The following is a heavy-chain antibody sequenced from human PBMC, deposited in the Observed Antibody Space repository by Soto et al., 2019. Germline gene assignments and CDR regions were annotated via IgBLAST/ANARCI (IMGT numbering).Heavy chain of an antibody. CDR1: GFALTNHY. J-gene: IGHJ1*01. CDR2: SRNKPNGYTT. D-gene: IGHD4-17*01. CDR3: VRVKRGESFED. Sequence: EVQLVESGGGLVQPGGSLRLSCAATGFALTNHYMDWVRQAPGQGLDWVGRSRNKPNGYTTDYASSVIGRFTISRDDSKNSLYLEMNSLKTEDTAVYYCVRVKRGESFEDWGQGSVVSV. V-gene: IGHV3-72*01.